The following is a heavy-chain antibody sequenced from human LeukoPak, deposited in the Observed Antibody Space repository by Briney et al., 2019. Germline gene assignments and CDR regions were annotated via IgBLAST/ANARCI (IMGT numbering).Heavy chain of an antibody. CDR3: ARDRLYTSDY. V-gene: IGHV3-66*01. CDR2: IYSDGTT. CDR1: GFTVITNY. J-gene: IGHJ4*02. D-gene: IGHD6-13*01. Sequence: GGSLRLSCAASGFTVITNYMSWVRQAPGKGLEWVSVIYSDGTTHYADSVKGRFTISRDNSKNTLYLQMSSLRAEDTAVYYCARDRLYTSDYWGQGTLVTVSS.